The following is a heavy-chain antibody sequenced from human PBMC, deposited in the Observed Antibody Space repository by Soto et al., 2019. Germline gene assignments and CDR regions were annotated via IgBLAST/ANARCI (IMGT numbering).Heavy chain of an antibody. J-gene: IGHJ6*02. CDR2: ISGSGGST. CDR1: GFTFSSYA. Sequence: GGSLRLSCAASGFTFSSYAMSWVRQAPGKGLEWVSAISGSGGSTYYADSVKGRFTISRDNSKNTLYLQMNSLRAEDTAVYYCAKNPPGPMIGVYGMDVWGQGTTVTVSS. CDR3: AKNPPGPMIGVYGMDV. V-gene: IGHV3-23*01. D-gene: IGHD3-10*02.